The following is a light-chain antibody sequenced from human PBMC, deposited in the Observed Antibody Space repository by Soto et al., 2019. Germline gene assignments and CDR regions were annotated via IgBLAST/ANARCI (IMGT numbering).Light chain of an antibody. V-gene: IGLV2-11*01. CDR3: CSYAGTSTFVA. CDR2: DVT. CDR1: SSNVGTYDY. J-gene: IGLJ2*01. Sequence: QSVLTQPRSVSGSPGQSVTISCTGTSSNVGTYDYVSWYQHHPGRAPKLLIYDVTKRPSGVPDRFSGSKSGNTASLTISGLQAEDEADYHCCSYAGTSTFVAFGGGTKLTVL.